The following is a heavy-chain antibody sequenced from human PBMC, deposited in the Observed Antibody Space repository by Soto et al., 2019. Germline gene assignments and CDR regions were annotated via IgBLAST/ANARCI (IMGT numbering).Heavy chain of an antibody. Sequence: SVKVSFKACGGTFRKHVFNWLRQAPGQGLEWMGGIIPIIGTPNYAQKFQGRVAITADASTNTVYLEVSSLRSQDTAVYYCARDLEFRDGNISHLDYWGQGTLVTAPQ. J-gene: IGHJ4*02. CDR3: ARDLEFRDGNISHLDY. V-gene: IGHV1-69*13. D-gene: IGHD3-10*01. CDR2: IIPIIGTP. CDR1: GGTFRKHV.